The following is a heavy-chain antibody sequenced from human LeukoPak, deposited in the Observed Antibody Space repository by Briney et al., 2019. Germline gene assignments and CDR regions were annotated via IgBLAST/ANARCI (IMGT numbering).Heavy chain of an antibody. D-gene: IGHD4/OR15-4a*01. CDR1: GFTFDDYG. V-gene: IGHV3-20*04. CDR2: INWNGGST. Sequence: PGGSLRLSCAASGFTFDDYGMSWVRQAPGKGLEWVSGINWNGGSTGYADSVKGRFTISRDNAKNSLYLQMNSLKTEDTAVYYCIGTMVYFDYWGQGTLVTVSS. J-gene: IGHJ4*02. CDR3: IGTMVYFDY.